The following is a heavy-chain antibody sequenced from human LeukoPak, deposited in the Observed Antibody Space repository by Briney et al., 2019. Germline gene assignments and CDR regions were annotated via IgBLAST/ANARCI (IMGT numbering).Heavy chain of an antibody. CDR2: ISIISSYI. Sequence: GGSLRLSCAASGFTFSSYSINWFRQAPGKGLEGFSSISIISSYIYYADSVKGRFTISRDSAKNSLYLQMNSLRAEDTAVYYCARDCGGSSSWYAVDYYYYMDVWGKGTTVTVSS. D-gene: IGHD6-13*01. J-gene: IGHJ6*03. CDR1: GFTFSSYS. V-gene: IGHV3-21*01. CDR3: ARDCGGSSSWYAVDYYYYMDV.